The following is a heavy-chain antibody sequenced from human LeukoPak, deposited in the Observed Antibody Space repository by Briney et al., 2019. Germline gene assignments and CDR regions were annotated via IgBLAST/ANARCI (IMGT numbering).Heavy chain of an antibody. CDR3: ARDLGDPYCSSTSCYAY. D-gene: IGHD2-2*01. J-gene: IGHJ4*02. CDR2: ISAYNGNT. CDR1: GYTFSSYG. V-gene: IGHV1-18*01. Sequence: ASVKVSCKASGYTFSSYGISWVQQAPGQGLEWMGWISAYNGNTNYAQKLQGRVTMTTDTSTNTAYMELRSLRSDDTAVYYCARDLGDPYCSSTSCYAYWGQGTLVTVSS.